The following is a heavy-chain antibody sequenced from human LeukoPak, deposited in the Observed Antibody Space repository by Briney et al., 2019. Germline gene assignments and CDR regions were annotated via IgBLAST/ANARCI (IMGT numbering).Heavy chain of an antibody. Sequence: PGGSLRLSCAASGFTFSGYAMSWVRQAPGKGLEWVSGIGGSGGSIYYADSVKGRFTISRDNSKNTLYLQMNSLRAEDTAVYYCAREGGYSHAFDYWGQGTLVTVSS. CDR2: IGGSGGSI. CDR1: GFTFSGYA. CDR3: AREGGYSHAFDY. D-gene: IGHD3-22*01. V-gene: IGHV3-23*01. J-gene: IGHJ4*02.